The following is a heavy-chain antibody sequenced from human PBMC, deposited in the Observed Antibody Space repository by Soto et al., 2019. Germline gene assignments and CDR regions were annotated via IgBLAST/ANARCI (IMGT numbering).Heavy chain of an antibody. D-gene: IGHD6-13*01. Sequence: GGSLRLSCAASRFTSGYHAMNWVRQAPGKGLEWVSTISSNGENTHCADSVKGRFIISRDNSKNTLYLQMNSLRAEDTAVYYCARDHGIAAAGLDYWGQGTQVTVSS. CDR1: RFTSGYHA. CDR2: ISSNGENT. V-gene: IGHV3-23*01. J-gene: IGHJ4*02. CDR3: ARDHGIAAAGLDY.